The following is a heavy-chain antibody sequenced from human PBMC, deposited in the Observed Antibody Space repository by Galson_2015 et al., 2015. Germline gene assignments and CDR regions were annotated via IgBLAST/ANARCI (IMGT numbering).Heavy chain of an antibody. CDR1: GFTFSSYS. Sequence: SLRLSCAASGFTFSSYSMNWVRQAPGKGLEWVSSISSSSSYIYYADSVKGRFTISRDNAKNSLYLQMNSLRAEDTAVYYCARDPVSGSSPVSIDYWGQGTLFTVSS. J-gene: IGHJ4*02. CDR3: ARDPVSGSSPVSIDY. V-gene: IGHV3-21*01. CDR2: ISSSSSYI. D-gene: IGHD3-10*01.